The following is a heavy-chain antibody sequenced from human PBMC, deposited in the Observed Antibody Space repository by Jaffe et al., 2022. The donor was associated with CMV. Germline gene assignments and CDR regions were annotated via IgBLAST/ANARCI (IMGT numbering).Heavy chain of an antibody. CDR2: IWFDGSDK. D-gene: IGHD6-13*01. CDR3: VKDGRHQQLAPYYVDV. V-gene: IGHV3-33*06. J-gene: IGHJ6*02. Sequence: QVQLEESGGGVVQPGGSLRLSCAASGFTFANYGMHWVRQAPGKGLEWVALIWFDGSDKYYGSSVKGRFFISRDNSKNTLFLQMNSLTVEDTALYYCVKDGRHQQLAPYYVDVWGQGTTVIVSS. CDR1: GFTFANYG.